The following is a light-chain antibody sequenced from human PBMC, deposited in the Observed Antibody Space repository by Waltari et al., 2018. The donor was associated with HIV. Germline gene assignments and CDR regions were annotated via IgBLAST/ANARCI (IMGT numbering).Light chain of an antibody. CDR2: NVN. V-gene: IGLV2-14*03. Sequence: QSALTQPASVSWSPGQSITISCTGTSGNAGGYNFVSWYQKHPGKPPKLIIDNVNGRTSGVSVGFSGSSAANTASLTISGLQADDEADYFCSSYTSSGPRYVLFGGGTRLTVL. J-gene: IGLJ2*01. CDR3: SSYTSSGPRYVL. CDR1: SGNAGGYNF.